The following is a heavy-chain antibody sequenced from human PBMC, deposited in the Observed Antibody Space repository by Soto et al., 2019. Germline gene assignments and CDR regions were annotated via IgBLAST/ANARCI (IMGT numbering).Heavy chain of an antibody. V-gene: IGHV3-23*01. CDR3: AKDLQSSGWYDFDH. Sequence: PGGSLRLSCAASGSTFSIYAMSWVRQAPGKGLEWVSIITDSGTGTYYADSVKGRFTISRDNLKDTLYLQMNTLRAEDTAVYYCAKDLQSSGWYDFDHWGQGTLVTVSS. J-gene: IGHJ4*02. D-gene: IGHD6-19*01. CDR2: ITDSGTGT. CDR1: GSTFSIYA.